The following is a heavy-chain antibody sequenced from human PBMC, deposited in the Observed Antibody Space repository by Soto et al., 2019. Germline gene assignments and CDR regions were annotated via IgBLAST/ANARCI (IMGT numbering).Heavy chain of an antibody. CDR1: GFTFTSYA. V-gene: IGHV3-30*15. CDR3: ARDRLRLGELSLIGDFDY. J-gene: IGHJ4*02. CDR2: ISYDGINE. Sequence: QVQLVESGGSVVQPGRSLRLSCEASGFTFTSYAMHWVRQAPGKGLECVAVISYDGINEYYADSVKGRFTISRDNSKNTLFLQMSSLRVEDTAVYYCARDRLRLGELSLIGDFDYWGQGTLVTVSS. D-gene: IGHD3-16*02.